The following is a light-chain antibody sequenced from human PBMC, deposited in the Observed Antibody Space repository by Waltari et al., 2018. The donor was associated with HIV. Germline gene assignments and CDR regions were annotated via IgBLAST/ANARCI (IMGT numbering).Light chain of an antibody. Sequence: QSAPTQPPSASGSAGQSVTISCTGTSSDVGGYNYVSWYQQHPGKAPKLMIFEVSKRPSGVPDRFSGSKSGNTASLTVSGLQAEDEADYFCSSYAGSNNWVFGGGTKLTVL. CDR3: SSYAGSNNWV. CDR1: SSDVGGYNY. J-gene: IGLJ2*01. CDR2: EVS. V-gene: IGLV2-8*01.